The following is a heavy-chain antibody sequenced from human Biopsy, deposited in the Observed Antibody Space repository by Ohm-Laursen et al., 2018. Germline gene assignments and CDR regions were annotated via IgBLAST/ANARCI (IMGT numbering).Heavy chain of an antibody. J-gene: IGHJ4*02. D-gene: IGHD2-8*02. CDR1: GFTLSDHY. V-gene: IGHV3-74*03. Sequence: SLRLSCSASGFTLSDHYIDWVRQAPGKGLMWVSRIHGDERSATYAEPVKGRFTISRDNAKNTLHLQMNSLRAEDTAVYYCTGDSGGLGDYWGQGTLVTVSS. CDR3: TGDSGGLGDY. CDR2: IHGDERSA.